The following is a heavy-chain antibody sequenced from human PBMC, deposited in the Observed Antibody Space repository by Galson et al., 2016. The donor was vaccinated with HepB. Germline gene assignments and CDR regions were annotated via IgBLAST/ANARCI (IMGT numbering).Heavy chain of an antibody. V-gene: IGHV4-4*02. CDR3: TRGTLGSVATMAFDY. D-gene: IGHD4/OR15-4a*01. Sequence: SETLSLTCAVSGDSISNNYWWTWVRQFPGQGLEWIGEIYQTGTAHYNPSFTSRATISIDKSKNEISLRLASVTAADTAVYYCTRGTLGSVATMAFDYWGQGTRVTVSS. CDR2: IYQTGTA. J-gene: IGHJ4*02. CDR1: GDSISNNYW.